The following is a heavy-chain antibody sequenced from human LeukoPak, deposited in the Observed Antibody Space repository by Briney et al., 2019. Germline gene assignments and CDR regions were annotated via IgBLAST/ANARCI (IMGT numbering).Heavy chain of an antibody. CDR2: ISSSGSTI. D-gene: IGHD2-21*02. CDR3: AQEGSYCGGDCYSDY. J-gene: IGHJ4*02. Sequence: AGGSLRLSRAASGFTFSDYYMSWIRQAPGKGLEWVSYISSSGSTIYYADSVKGRFTISRDNAKNSLYLQMNSLRAEDTAVYYCAQEGSYCGGDCYSDYWGQGTLVTVSS. CDR1: GFTFSDYY. V-gene: IGHV3-11*01.